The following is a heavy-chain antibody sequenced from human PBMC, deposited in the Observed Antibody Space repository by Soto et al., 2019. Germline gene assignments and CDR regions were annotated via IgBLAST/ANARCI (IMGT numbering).Heavy chain of an antibody. CDR3: EKDGGKDGYFGNWFDA. CDR1: GGTFSNYA. CDR2: IIPIFGSA. Sequence: QVQLVQSGAEVKKPGSSVKVSCKASGGTFSNYAITWVRQAPGQGLEWLGRIIPIFGSANYAQKFQGRVTITADESKTESYMKMSSLRSDDTAVYYCEKDGGKDGYFGNWFDAWCQGDLVTVTS. D-gene: IGHD5-12*01. V-gene: IGHV1-69*15. J-gene: IGHJ5*02.